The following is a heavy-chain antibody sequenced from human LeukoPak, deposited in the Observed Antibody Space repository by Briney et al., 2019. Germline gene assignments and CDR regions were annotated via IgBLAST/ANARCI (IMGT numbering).Heavy chain of an antibody. CDR3: ANSVAGTYGMDV. CDR2: ISGSGGST. J-gene: IGHJ6*02. D-gene: IGHD6-19*01. Sequence: GGSLRLSCAASGFTFSSYAMSWVRQAPGKGLEWVSAISGSGGSTYYADSVKGRFTISRDNSKNTLYLQMNSLGAEDTAVYYCANSVAGTYGMDVWGQGTTVTVSS. V-gene: IGHV3-23*01. CDR1: GFTFSSYA.